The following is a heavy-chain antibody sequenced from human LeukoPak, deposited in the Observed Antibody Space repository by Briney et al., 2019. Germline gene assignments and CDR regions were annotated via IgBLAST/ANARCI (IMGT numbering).Heavy chain of an antibody. CDR2: ISAYNGNT. CDR1: GYTFTSYG. CDR3: ARDVVSGYSYAKYNWFDP. D-gene: IGHD5-18*01. V-gene: IGHV1-18*01. J-gene: IGHJ5*02. Sequence: GSSVKVSCKASGYTFTSYGISWVRQAPGQGLEWMGWISAYNGNTNYAQKLQGRVTMTTDTSTSTAYMELRSLRSDDTAVYYCARDVVSGYSYAKYNWFDPWGQGTLVTVSS.